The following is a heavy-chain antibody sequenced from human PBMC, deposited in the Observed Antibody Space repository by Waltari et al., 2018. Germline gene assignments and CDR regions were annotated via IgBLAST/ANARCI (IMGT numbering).Heavy chain of an antibody. CDR3: ARGGIAARVDY. J-gene: IGHJ4*02. Sequence: EVQLVESGGGLVQPGGSLRLSCAASGFTFSSYSMNWVRQAPGKGLEWVSYISSSSSTIYYADSVKGRFTISRDNAKNSLYLQMNSLRAEDTAVYYCARGGIAARVDYWGQGTLVTVSS. CDR2: ISSSSSTI. CDR1: GFTFSSYS. V-gene: IGHV3-48*01. D-gene: IGHD6-6*01.